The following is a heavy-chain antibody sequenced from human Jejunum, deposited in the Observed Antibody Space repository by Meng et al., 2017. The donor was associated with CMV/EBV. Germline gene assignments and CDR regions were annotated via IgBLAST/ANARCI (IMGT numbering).Heavy chain of an antibody. D-gene: IGHD7-27*01. V-gene: IGHV3-23*01. CDR3: AKRPFNWGFIDS. J-gene: IGHJ5*02. Sequence: EVQLLESXGGWVQPGGSLRLSCAASGLSINRNAMNWVRQAPGKGLEWVSTISHTDTNTYYADSVKGRFTISRDDSKNTVYLQMNSLRPEDTALYYCAKRPFNWGFIDSWGQGTLVTVSS. CDR2: ISHTDTNT. CDR1: GLSINRNA.